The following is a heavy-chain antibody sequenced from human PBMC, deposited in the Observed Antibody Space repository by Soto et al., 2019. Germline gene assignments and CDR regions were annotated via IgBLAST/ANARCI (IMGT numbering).Heavy chain of an antibody. CDR2: IWYDGSDK. Sequence: GGSLRLSCSASGFIFSTYAMHWVRQAPGKGLEWEAVIWYDGSDKYYADSVKGRFTISRDNSKNTLYLQMNSLRAEDTAVYYCARDRDYTSSSLYYWGQGTLVTVSS. J-gene: IGHJ4*02. CDR1: GFIFSTYA. CDR3: ARDRDYTSSSLYY. D-gene: IGHD6-6*01. V-gene: IGHV3-33*01.